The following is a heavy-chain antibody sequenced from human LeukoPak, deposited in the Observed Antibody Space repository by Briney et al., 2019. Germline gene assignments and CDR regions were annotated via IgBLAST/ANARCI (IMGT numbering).Heavy chain of an antibody. Sequence: PGGSLRLSCAAPGFTFSSYAMSWVRQAPGKGLEWVSAISGSGGSTYYADSVKGRFTISRDNSKNTLYLQMNSLRAEDTAVYYCALLLLWIQLPYYFDYWGQGPRVTVPS. D-gene: IGHD5-18*01. J-gene: IGHJ4*02. CDR3: ALLLLWIQLPYYFDY. V-gene: IGHV3-23*01. CDR1: GFTFSSYA. CDR2: ISGSGGST.